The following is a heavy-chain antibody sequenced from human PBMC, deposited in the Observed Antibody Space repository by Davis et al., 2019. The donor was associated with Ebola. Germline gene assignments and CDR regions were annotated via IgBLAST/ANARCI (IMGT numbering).Heavy chain of an antibody. CDR2: MNPNSGNT. J-gene: IGHJ4*02. V-gene: IGHV1-8*01. D-gene: IGHD3-10*01. CDR1: GYTFTSYD. CDR3: ARHLWFGELLYSYFDY. Sequence: AASVKVSCKASGYTFTSYDINWVRQATGQGLEWMGWMNPNSGNTGYAQKFQGRVTMTRENSMSTAYMELRSLKASDTAMYYCARHLWFGELLYSYFDYWGQGTLVTVSS.